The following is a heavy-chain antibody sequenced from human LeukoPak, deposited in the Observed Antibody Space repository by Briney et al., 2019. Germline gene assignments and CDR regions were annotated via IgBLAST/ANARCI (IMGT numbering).Heavy chain of an antibody. CDR2: ISSSSSYI. J-gene: IGHJ4*02. CDR3: ARDKAPGYSSSWYVGDFDY. V-gene: IGHV3-21*01. CDR1: GFTFSSYS. Sequence: PGGSLRLSCAASGFTFSSYSMNWVRQAPGKGLEWVSSISSSSSYIYYADSVKGRFTISRDNAKNSLYLQMNSLRAEDTAVYYCARDKAPGYSSSWYVGDFDYWGQGTLVTVSS. D-gene: IGHD6-13*01.